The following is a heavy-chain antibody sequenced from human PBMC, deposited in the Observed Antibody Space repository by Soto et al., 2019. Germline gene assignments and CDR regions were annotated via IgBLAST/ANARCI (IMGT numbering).Heavy chain of an antibody. V-gene: IGHV3-7*01. J-gene: IGHJ2*01. CDR3: ARDPLSYGDYAQTYWYFDL. Sequence: GSLRLSCGASGITFSRFLMSCVRQAPGKGLEWVASISQDGTDTDYVDSVKGRFAISRDNPKNSLYLQMNSLRADDTAVYYCARDPLSYGDYAQTYWYFDLWGRGTRVTVSS. CDR1: GITFSRFL. CDR2: ISQDGTDT. D-gene: IGHD4-17*01.